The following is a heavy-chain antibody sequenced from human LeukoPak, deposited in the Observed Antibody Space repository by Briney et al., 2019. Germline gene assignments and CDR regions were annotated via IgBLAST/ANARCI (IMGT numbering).Heavy chain of an antibody. V-gene: IGHV4-38-2*02. CDR2: IYHSGST. CDR3: VNGPDAFDI. CDR1: GQSISSGYY. Sequence: SETLSLTCTVSGQSISSGYYWGWTRQPPGEGLEWIGTIYHSGSTYYNPSLKSRVTISVDTSKNQFSLKLSSVTAADTAVYYCVNGPDAFDIWGQGTLVIVSS. J-gene: IGHJ3*02.